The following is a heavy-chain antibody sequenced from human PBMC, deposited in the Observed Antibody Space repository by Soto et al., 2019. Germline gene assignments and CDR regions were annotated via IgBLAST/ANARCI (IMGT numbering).Heavy chain of an antibody. V-gene: IGHV3-48*01. CDR2: ISYDSS. CDR1: GFRFSSFG. D-gene: IGHD3-16*01. CDR3: ARDLWDDLAGGESDY. J-gene: IGHJ4*02. Sequence: GGSLRLSCAASGFRFSSFGMNWVRQAPGKGLEWVSYISYDSSKPIKGRFTISRDNAKNSLYLQMNSLRAEDTAVYYCARDLWDDLAGGESDYWGQGTLVTVSS.